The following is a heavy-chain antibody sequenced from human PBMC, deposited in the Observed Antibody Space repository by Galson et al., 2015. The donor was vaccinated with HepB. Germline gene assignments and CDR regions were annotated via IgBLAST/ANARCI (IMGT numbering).Heavy chain of an antibody. V-gene: IGHV3-30*02. J-gene: IGHJ3*02. D-gene: IGHD3-22*01. CDR1: GFTFSSYG. Sequence: SLRLSCAASGFTFSSYGMHWVRQAPGKGLEWVAFIRYDGSNKYYADSVKGRFTISRDNSKNTLYLQMNSLRAEDTAVYYCAKEGVVVVIGDAFDIWGQGTMVTASS. CDR3: AKEGVVVVIGDAFDI. CDR2: IRYDGSNK.